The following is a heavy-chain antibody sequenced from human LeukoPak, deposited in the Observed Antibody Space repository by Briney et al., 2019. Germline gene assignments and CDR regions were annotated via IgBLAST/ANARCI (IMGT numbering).Heavy chain of an antibody. Sequence: SQTLSLTCTVSGGSISSGDYYWSWIRQPPGKGLEWIGYIYYSGSTYYNPSLTSRVTISVDTSKNQFSLKLSSVTAADTAVYYCARVSVGSNNWFDPWGQGTLVTVSS. D-gene: IGHD2-15*01. CDR3: ARVSVGSNNWFDP. CDR2: IYYSGST. V-gene: IGHV4-30-4*01. J-gene: IGHJ5*02. CDR1: GGSISSGDYY.